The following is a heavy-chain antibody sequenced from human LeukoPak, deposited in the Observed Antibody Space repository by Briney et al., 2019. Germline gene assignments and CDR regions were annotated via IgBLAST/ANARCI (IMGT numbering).Heavy chain of an antibody. J-gene: IGHJ6*03. Sequence: ASVKVSCKASGYTFTGYYMHWVRQAPGQGLEWMGWINPNSGGTNYAQKFQGRVTMTRDTSISTAYMELSRLRSDDTAVYYCARDGAANYLAYYMDVWGKGTTVTISS. V-gene: IGHV1-2*02. CDR1: GYTFTGYY. CDR2: INPNSGGT. CDR3: ARDGAANYLAYYMDV. D-gene: IGHD4/OR15-4a*01.